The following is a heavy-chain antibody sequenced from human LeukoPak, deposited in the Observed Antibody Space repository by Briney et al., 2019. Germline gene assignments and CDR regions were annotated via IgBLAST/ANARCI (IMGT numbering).Heavy chain of an antibody. CDR1: GFSVRDYA. CDR3: ARDFGVIRRS. J-gene: IGHJ5*02. CDR2: MSYEETYK. V-gene: IGHV3-30-3*01. Sequence: GGSLRLSCAASGFSVRDYAMHWVRQAPGKGLEWVAVMSYEETYKNYAEAVKGRFTISRDDSKNTLFLQMSSLRPEDTAVYYCARDFGVIRRSWGEGTLVSVSS. D-gene: IGHD3-3*01.